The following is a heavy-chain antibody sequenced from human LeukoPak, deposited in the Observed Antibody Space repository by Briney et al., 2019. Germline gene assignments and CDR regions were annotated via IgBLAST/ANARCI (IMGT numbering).Heavy chain of an antibody. V-gene: IGHV3-48*03. CDR3: ARPKGPHAFDI. CDR1: GFTFSSYE. Sequence: GGSLRLSCAASGFTFSSYEMNWVCQAPGKGLEWVSYISSSGSTIYYADSVKGRFTISRDNAKNSLYLQMNSLRAEDTAVYYCARPKGPHAFDIWGQGTMVTVSS. J-gene: IGHJ3*02. CDR2: ISSSGSTI.